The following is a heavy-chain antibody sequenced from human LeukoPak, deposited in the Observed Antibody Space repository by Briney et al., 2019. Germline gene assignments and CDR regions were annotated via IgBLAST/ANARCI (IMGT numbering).Heavy chain of an antibody. CDR2: ISAYNGNT. J-gene: IGHJ6*02. Sequence: GASVKVSCKASGYTFTSYGISWVRQAPGQGLEWMGWISAYNGNTNYAQKLQGRVTMTTDTSTSTAYMELRSLRSDDTAVYYCARDVECGTIFGVVITNYYYYYGMDVWGQGTTVTVSS. D-gene: IGHD3-3*01. V-gene: IGHV1-18*01. CDR3: ARDVECGTIFGVVITNYYYYYGMDV. CDR1: GYTFTSYG.